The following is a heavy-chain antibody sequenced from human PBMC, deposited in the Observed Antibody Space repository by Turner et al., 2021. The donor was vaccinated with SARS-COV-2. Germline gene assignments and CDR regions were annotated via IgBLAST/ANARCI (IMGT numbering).Heavy chain of an antibody. D-gene: IGHD1-26*01. CDR2: ISYDGSDK. CDR3: AKESGSYYYYYYGMDV. Sequence: QVQLVESGGGVVQPGRFLRLSFAASGFTFSSSGMHWVRQAPGKWLEWLAVISYDGSDKYYADSVKGRFTISRDNSKNTLYLQMNSLRAEDTAVYYCAKESGSYYYYYYGMDVWGQGTTVTVSS. V-gene: IGHV3-30*18. CDR1: GFTFSSSG. J-gene: IGHJ6*02.